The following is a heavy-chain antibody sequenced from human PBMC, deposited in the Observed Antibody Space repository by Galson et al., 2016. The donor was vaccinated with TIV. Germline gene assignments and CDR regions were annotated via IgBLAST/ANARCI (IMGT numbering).Heavy chain of an antibody. CDR2: TIPIFGTA. V-gene: IGHV1-69*06. D-gene: IGHD3-22*01. Sequence: SVKVSCKASGGIFSNYGINWVRQAPGQGLEWMGGTIPIFGTAIYAQKFQGGVTITADRSTTTVYMELSSLRSEDAAVYYCARGALKYHYDSSGYFFDYWGQGTLVTVSS. J-gene: IGHJ4*02. CDR1: GGIFSNYG. CDR3: ARGALKYHYDSSGYFFDY.